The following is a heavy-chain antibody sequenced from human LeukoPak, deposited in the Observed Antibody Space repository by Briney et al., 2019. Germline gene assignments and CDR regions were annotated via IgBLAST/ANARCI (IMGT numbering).Heavy chain of an antibody. D-gene: IGHD4-17*01. Sequence: GRSLRLSCTASGFTFGDYAMSWVRQAPGKGLEWVANIKQDGSEKYYVDSVKGRFTISRDNAKNSLYLQMNSLRAEDTAVYYCARDRSVDYGDYYYFDYWGQGTLVTVSS. CDR3: ARDRSVDYGDYYYFDY. V-gene: IGHV3-7*01. CDR2: IKQDGSEK. J-gene: IGHJ4*02. CDR1: GFTFGDYA.